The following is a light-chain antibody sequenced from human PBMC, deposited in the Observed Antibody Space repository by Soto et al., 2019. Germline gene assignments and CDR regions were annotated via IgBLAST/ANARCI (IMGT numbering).Light chain of an antibody. CDR2: RAS. J-gene: IGKJ4*01. CDR3: QQYGSSPLT. Sequence: DIVLTPSPGTLSLSPGERATLSCRASQSVSSNYLAWYQQKPGQTPKVLIYRASTRATGIPDRFSGSGSGTDFTLTISRLEAEDFAVYYCQQYGSSPLTFGGGTKVDI. V-gene: IGKV3-20*01. CDR1: QSVSSNY.